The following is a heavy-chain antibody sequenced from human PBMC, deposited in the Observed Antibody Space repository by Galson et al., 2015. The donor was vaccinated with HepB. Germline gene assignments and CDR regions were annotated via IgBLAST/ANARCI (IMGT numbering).Heavy chain of an antibody. Sequence: QSGAEVKKPGESLKISCKGSGYSFTSYWIGWVRQMPGRGLEWMGIIYPGDSDTRYSPSFQGQVTISADKSISTAYLQWSSLKASDTAMYYCARLPPVVPAAMEVWFDPWGQGTLVTVSS. V-gene: IGHV5-51*03. J-gene: IGHJ5*02. CDR2: IYPGDSDT. D-gene: IGHD2-2*01. CDR1: GYSFTSYW. CDR3: ARLPPVVPAAMEVWFDP.